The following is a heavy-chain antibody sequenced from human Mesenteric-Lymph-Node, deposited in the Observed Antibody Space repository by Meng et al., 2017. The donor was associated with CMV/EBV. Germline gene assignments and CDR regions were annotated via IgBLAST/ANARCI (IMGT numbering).Heavy chain of an antibody. CDR2: ISNTGRTL. CDR1: GFTFSSYS. CDR3: VRDSFRFFDY. V-gene: IGHV3-48*04. D-gene: IGHD3-16*02. J-gene: IGHJ4*02. Sequence: GGSLRLSCAASGFTFSSYSMNWVRQAPGKGLEWIAFISNTGRTLHYADSVKGRFTISRDNARRSLYLQMNSLRGEDTAMYYCVRDSFRFFDYWGQGAPVTVSS.